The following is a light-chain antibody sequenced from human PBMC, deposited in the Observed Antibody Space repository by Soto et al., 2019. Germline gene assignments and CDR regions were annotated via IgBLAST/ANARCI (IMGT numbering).Light chain of an antibody. Sequence: EIVLTQSPGTLSLSPGERATLSCRASQSVSSSYLAWYQQKPGQAPRLLIYGASSRATGIPDRFSGSGSGTDFTLTISRLEPEEFAVYYCQQYGSSLGYTFGQGTKRESK. J-gene: IGKJ2*01. V-gene: IGKV3-20*01. CDR3: QQYGSSLGYT. CDR1: QSVSSSY. CDR2: GAS.